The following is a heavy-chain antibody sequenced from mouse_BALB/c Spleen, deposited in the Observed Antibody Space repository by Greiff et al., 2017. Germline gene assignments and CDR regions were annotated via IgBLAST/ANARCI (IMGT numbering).Heavy chain of an antibody. J-gene: IGHJ3*01. D-gene: IGHD1-1*01. CDR2: ISSGSSTI. V-gene: IGHV5-17*02. CDR3: ARGITTVVPFAY. CDR1: GFTFSSFG. Sequence: EVKVVESGGGLVQPGGSRKLSCAASGFTFSSFGMHWVRQAPEKGLEWVAYISSGSSTIDYADTVKGRFTISRDNAKNTLFLQMTSLRSEDTAMYYCARGITTVVPFAYWGQGTLVTVSA.